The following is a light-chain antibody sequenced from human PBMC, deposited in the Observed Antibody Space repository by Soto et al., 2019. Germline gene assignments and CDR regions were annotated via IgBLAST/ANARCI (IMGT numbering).Light chain of an antibody. CDR3: QHYNNWIGT. CDR2: GAS. Sequence: EIVMTQSPATLSVSRGERATLSRRANQAISSNLAWYQQKPGQAPRLLIYGASTRATDIPDRFSGSGSGTEFTLTISSLQSEDFAVYYCQHYNNWIGTFGGGTK. V-gene: IGKV3-15*01. CDR1: QAISSN. J-gene: IGKJ4*01.